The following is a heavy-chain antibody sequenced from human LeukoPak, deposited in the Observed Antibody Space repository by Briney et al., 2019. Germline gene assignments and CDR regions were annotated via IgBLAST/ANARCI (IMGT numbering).Heavy chain of an antibody. V-gene: IGHV4-39*07. CDR3: ARELEWYYYDSSSYTLGGYYFDY. D-gene: IGHD3-22*01. CDR1: GGSISSSSYY. CDR2: IFYSGST. J-gene: IGHJ4*02. Sequence: SETLSLTCTVSGGSISSSSYYWGWIRQPPGKGLEWIGSIFYSGSTYYNPSLKSRVTISVDTSKNQFSLKLSSVTAADTAVYYCARELEWYYYDSSSYTLGGYYFDYWGQGTLVTVSS.